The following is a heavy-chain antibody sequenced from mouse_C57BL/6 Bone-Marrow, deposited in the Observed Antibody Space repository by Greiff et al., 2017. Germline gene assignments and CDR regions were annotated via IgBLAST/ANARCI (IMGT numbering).Heavy chain of an antibody. J-gene: IGHJ4*01. CDR2: IYPRSGNT. Sequence: QVQLQQSGAELARPGASVKLSCKASGYTFTSYGISWVKQRTGQGLEWIGEIYPRSGNTSYNEKFKGKATLTADKSSSTAYMELRSLTSEDSAVYFCARSNYYGSRWAMDYGGQGTSVTVSS. V-gene: IGHV1-81*01. CDR1: GYTFTSYG. CDR3: ARSNYYGSRWAMDY. D-gene: IGHD1-1*01.